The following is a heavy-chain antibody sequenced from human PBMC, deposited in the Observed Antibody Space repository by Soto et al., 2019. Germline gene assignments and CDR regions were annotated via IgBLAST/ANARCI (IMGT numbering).Heavy chain of an antibody. J-gene: IGHJ4*02. V-gene: IGHV3-9*01. CDR1: GFTFDDYA. CDR2: ISWSSGSI. CDR3: ASGPRGVTTNFGY. D-gene: IGHD4-17*01. Sequence: PGGSLRLSCAASGFTFDDYAMHWVRQAPGKGLEWVSGISWSSGSIGYADSVKGRFTISRDNAKSSLYLQMNSLRAEDTALYYCASGPRGVTTNFGYWGQGTLVTVSS.